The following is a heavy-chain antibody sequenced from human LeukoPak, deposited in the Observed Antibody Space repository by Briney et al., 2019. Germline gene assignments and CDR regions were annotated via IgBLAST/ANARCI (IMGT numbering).Heavy chain of an antibody. Sequence: KPSETLSLTCAVYGGSFSGYYWSWSRQPPGKGLEWIGEINHSGSTNYNPSLKSRVTISVDTSKNQFSLKLSSVTAADTAVYYCARDIHLWFGEVHYAFDIWGQGTMVTVSS. CDR1: GGSFSGYY. CDR3: ARDIHLWFGEVHYAFDI. CDR2: INHSGST. J-gene: IGHJ3*02. D-gene: IGHD3-10*01. V-gene: IGHV4-34*01.